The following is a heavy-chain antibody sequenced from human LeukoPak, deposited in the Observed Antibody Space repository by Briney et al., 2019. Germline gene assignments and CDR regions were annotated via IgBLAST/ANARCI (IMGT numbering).Heavy chain of an antibody. Sequence: PSETLSLTCAVYGDSLSRYYWTWIRQSPGKGLEWLGEINPSGSPDYNPSLKSRATISVDTSKNHFSLRLASVTAADTAVYYCASVRHDPLEYYYYIDVWGKGTTVTVSS. CDR2: INPSGSP. CDR3: ASVRHDPLEYYYYIDV. J-gene: IGHJ6*03. D-gene: IGHD2/OR15-2a*01. CDR1: GDSLSRYY. V-gene: IGHV4-34*01.